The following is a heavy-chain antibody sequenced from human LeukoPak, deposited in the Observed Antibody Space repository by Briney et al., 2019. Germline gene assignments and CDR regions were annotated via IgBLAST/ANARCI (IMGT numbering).Heavy chain of an antibody. V-gene: IGHV1-24*01. D-gene: IGHD5-24*01. CDR1: GYTLTELS. J-gene: IGHJ3*02. CDR3: ARVEGRLQLPLRAFDI. Sequence: ASVKVSCKVSGYTLTELSMHWVRQAPGKGLEWMGGFDPEDGLTIYAQKFQGRVTMTRDTSISTAYMELSRLRSDDTAVYYCARVEGRLQLPLRAFDIWGQGTMVTVSS. CDR2: FDPEDGLT.